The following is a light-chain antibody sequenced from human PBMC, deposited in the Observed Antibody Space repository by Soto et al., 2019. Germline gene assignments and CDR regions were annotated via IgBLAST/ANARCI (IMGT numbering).Light chain of an antibody. J-gene: IGKJ5*01. CDR2: DAS. CDR3: QQRSNWPIN. Sequence: EIVLTQSPATLSLSPGEIATLSFSASQSVSSYLAWYQQKPGQAPRLLIYDASNRATGIPARFSGSGSGTDFTLTISSLEPEDFAVYYCQQRSNWPINFGQGTRREIK. CDR1: QSVSSY. V-gene: IGKV3-11*01.